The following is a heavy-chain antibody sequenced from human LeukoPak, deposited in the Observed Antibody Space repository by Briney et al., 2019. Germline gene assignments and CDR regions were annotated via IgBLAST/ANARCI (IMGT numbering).Heavy chain of an antibody. V-gene: IGHV5-51*01. CDR2: ISPSDSDT. CDR3: AILGPRYCGGASCYVY. J-gene: IGHJ4*02. CDR1: GSGFTTYW. D-gene: IGHD2-2*01. Sequence: GESLQISCKGSGSGFTTYWIGWVRPMPGKGLEWMGIISPSDSDTRYSPSLQGQVTISADKSINTAYLQWSSLEASDTAMYYCAILGPRYCGGASCYVYWGQGTLVTVSS.